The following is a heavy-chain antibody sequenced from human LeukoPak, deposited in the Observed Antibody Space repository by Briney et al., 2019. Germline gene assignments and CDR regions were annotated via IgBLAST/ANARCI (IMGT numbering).Heavy chain of an antibody. CDR1: GFTFSNYA. CDR2: IDSSGGGI. D-gene: IGHD1-26*01. V-gene: IGHV3-23*01. J-gene: IGHJ4*02. Sequence: GVSLRLSCAASGFTFSNYAMTWVRQAPGKGLEWVAVIDSSGGGIYYADSVKGRFTISRDNSKNTLYLQMNSLRAEDTAVFYCGKYSASGSRYFDYWGQGTLVTVSS. CDR3: GKYSASGSRYFDY.